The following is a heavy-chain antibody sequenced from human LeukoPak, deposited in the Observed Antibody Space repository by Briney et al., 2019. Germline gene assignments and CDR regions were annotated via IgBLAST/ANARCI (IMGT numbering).Heavy chain of an antibody. Sequence: GGSLRLSCVASGFNFDEYAMHWVRQAPGKGLEWVSSISWHSGSLGYADSVKGRFTISRDNARNSLYLQMNSLRVEDMALYYCAKDKGGGNWYPTTDYWGQGTLVTVSS. CDR1: GFNFDEYA. V-gene: IGHV3-9*03. J-gene: IGHJ4*02. D-gene: IGHD6-13*01. CDR2: ISWHSGSL. CDR3: AKDKGGGNWYPTTDY.